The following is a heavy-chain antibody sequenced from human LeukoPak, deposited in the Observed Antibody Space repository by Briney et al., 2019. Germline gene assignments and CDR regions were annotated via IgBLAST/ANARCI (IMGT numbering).Heavy chain of an antibody. D-gene: IGHD5-12*01. CDR3: ARASGNRGYSGYFISGSGWTGGGMDV. V-gene: IGHV3-13*01. CDR1: GFTFSSDD. Sequence: SEGSLRLSCAASGFTFSSDDMHWVRQATGKGLEWVSAIGTAGDTYYPGSVKGRFTISRENAKNSLYLQMNSLRAGDTAVYYCARASGNRGYSGYFISGSGWTGGGMDVWGQGTTVTVSS. J-gene: IGHJ6*02. CDR2: IGTAGDT.